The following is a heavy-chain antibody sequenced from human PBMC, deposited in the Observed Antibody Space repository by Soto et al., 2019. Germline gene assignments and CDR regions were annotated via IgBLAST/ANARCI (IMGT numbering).Heavy chain of an antibody. V-gene: IGHV1-2*04. CDR3: ARESSSWYRRYGMDV. CDR1: GYTFTGYY. CDR2: INPNSGGT. Sequence: QVQLVQSGAEVKKPGTSVKVSCKASGYTFTGYYMHWVRQAPGQGLEWMGWINPNSGGTNYAQKFQGWVTMTRDTSISTAYMELSRLRSDDTAVYYCARESSSWYRRYGMDVWGQRTTVTVSS. J-gene: IGHJ6*02. D-gene: IGHD6-13*01.